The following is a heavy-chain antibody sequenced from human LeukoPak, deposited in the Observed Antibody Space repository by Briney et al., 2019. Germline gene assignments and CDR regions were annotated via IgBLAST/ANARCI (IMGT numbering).Heavy chain of an antibody. CDR1: GFSLSTSGVG. V-gene: IGHV2-5*02. CDR2: IYWDDDK. D-gene: IGHD6-19*01. CDR3: AHTFAGQKEAVAGTGDAFDI. Sequence: ESGPTLVNPTQTLTLTCTFSGFSLSTSGVGVGWIRQPPGKALEWLALIYWDDDKRYSPSLKSRLTITKDTSKNQVVLTMTNMDPVDTATYYCAHTFAGQKEAVAGTGDAFDIWGQGTMVTVSS. J-gene: IGHJ3*02.